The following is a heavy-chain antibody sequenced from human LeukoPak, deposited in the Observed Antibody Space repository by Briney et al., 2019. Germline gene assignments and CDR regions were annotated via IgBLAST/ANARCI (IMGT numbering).Heavy chain of an antibody. J-gene: IGHJ6*02. Sequence: ASVKVSCKASGYTFTSYYMHWVRQAPGQGLERMGIINPSGGSTSYAQKFQGRVTMTRDTSTSTVYMELSSLRSEDTAVYYCARDQLSYAYGMDVWGQGTTVTVSS. CDR3: ARDQLSYAYGMDV. D-gene: IGHD2-2*01. CDR1: GYTFTSYY. CDR2: INPSGGST. V-gene: IGHV1-46*01.